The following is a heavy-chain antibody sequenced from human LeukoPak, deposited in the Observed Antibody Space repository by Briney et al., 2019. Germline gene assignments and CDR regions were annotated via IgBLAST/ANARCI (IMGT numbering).Heavy chain of an antibody. Sequence: PGGSLRLSCAASGFTFSSYSMNWVRQAPGKGLEWVSFIYSGGNTYYADSVKGRFTISRDNSKNTLYLQMNSLRAEDTAVYYCARAVYPQQPFDYWGQGTLVTVSS. V-gene: IGHV3-53*01. CDR1: GFTFSSYS. D-gene: IGHD6-13*01. CDR3: ARAVYPQQPFDY. CDR2: IYSGGNT. J-gene: IGHJ4*02.